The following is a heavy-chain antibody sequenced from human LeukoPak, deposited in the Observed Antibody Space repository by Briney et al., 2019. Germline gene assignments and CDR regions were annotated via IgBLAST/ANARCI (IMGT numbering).Heavy chain of an antibody. J-gene: IGHJ6*02. D-gene: IGHD3-3*01. CDR3: ARGAYPLRFLEWLSYYYGMDV. CDR2: INPSGGST. Sequence: ASVKVSCKASGYTFTSYYMHWVRQAPGQGLEWMGIINPSGGSTSYAQKFQGRVTMTRNTSISTAYMELSSLRSEDTAVYYCARGAYPLRFLEWLSYYYGMDVWGQGTTVTVSS. CDR1: GYTFTSYY. V-gene: IGHV1-46*01.